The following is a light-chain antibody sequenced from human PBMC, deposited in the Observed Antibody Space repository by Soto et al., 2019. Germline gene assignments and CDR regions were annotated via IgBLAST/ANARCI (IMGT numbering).Light chain of an antibody. J-gene: IGKJ5*01. CDR1: QSVSSSY. V-gene: IGKV3D-20*01. CDR2: DAS. Sequence: EIVLTQSPATLSLSPGERATLSCGASQSVSSSYLAWYQQKPGLAPRLLIYDASSRATGIPARFAGSGSGTEFTLTISSLQSEDFAVYFCQQYNNWPITFGQGTRLEIK. CDR3: QQYNNWPIT.